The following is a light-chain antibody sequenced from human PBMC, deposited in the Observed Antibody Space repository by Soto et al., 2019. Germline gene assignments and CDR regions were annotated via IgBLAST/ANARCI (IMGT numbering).Light chain of an antibody. CDR1: QSVSSSY. V-gene: IGKV3-20*01. Sequence: EIVLTQSPGTLSLSPGERATLSCRASQSVSSSYLAWYQQKPSQAPRLLIYGASSRATGIPDRFSGSGSGTDFTLTISRLEPEDFAVYYCQQYGSSPFGGGTKVEIK. CDR3: QQYGSSP. CDR2: GAS. J-gene: IGKJ4*01.